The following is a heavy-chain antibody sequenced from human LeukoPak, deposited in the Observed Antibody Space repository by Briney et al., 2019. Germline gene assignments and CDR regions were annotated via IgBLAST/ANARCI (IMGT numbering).Heavy chain of an antibody. V-gene: IGHV1-69*13. D-gene: IGHD4-17*01. Sequence: SVKVSCKASGGTFSSYAINWVRQAPGQGLEWMGGIIPIFGTATYAQTYQGRVTITADESTSTAYMELSSLKSEDTAVYYCAGDRRLDGDPGYMDVWGKGTTVTISS. CDR2: IIPIFGTA. J-gene: IGHJ6*04. CDR1: GGTFSSYA. CDR3: AGDRRLDGDPGYMDV.